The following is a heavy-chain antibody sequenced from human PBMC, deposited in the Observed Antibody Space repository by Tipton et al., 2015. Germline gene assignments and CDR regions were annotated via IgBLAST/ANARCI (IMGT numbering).Heavy chain of an antibody. CDR2: IYHSGRT. J-gene: IGHJ4*02. CDR1: GYSISSGYH. D-gene: IGHD2-21*02. V-gene: IGHV4-38-2*01. CDR3: ASPSLPHDRGDYYFQS. Sequence: LRLSCAVSGYSISSGYHWGWIRQPPGKGLEWIASIYHSGRTHYNPSLKSRVTISVDTSKNEVSLMLNSATAADTAVYYCASPSLPHDRGDYYFQSWGQGSLVTVSS.